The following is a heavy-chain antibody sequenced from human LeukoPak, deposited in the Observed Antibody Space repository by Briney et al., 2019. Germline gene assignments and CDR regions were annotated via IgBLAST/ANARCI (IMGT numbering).Heavy chain of an antibody. D-gene: IGHD2-2*01. CDR2: IKQDGSKG. Sequence: GGSLRLSGAASGFTFSDYWMTWVRQAPGKGLEWVTNIKQDGSKGYYVDSVKGRFTVSRDNAKSSLNLQLNSLRAEDTAVYYCATRSCSISACRASSYHCMDFWGKGTTVTVSS. CDR3: ATRSCSISACRASSYHCMDF. J-gene: IGHJ6*03. V-gene: IGHV3-7*01. CDR1: GFTFSDYW.